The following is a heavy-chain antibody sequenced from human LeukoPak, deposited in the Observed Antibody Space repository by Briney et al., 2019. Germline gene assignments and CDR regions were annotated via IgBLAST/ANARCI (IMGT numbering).Heavy chain of an antibody. CDR3: ARRRYFDWLLLYYFDY. Sequence: PSETLSLTCAVYGGSFSGYYWSWIRQPPGKGLEWIGEINHSGSTNYNPTLKSRVTISVDTSKNQFSLKLSSVTAADTAVYYCARRRYFDWLLLYYFDYWGQGTLVTVSS. CDR1: GGSFSGYY. V-gene: IGHV4-34*01. CDR2: INHSGST. D-gene: IGHD3-9*01. J-gene: IGHJ4*02.